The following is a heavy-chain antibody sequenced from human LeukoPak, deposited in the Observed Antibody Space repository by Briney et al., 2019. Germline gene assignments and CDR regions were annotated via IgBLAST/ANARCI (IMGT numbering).Heavy chain of an antibody. CDR3: ARGLGDYYDSSGPRDY. V-gene: IGHV4-34*01. CDR2: INHSGST. CDR1: GGSFSGYY. Sequence: SETLSLTCAVYGGSFSGYYWSWIRQPPGKGLEWIGEINHSGSTNYNPSLKSRVTISVDTSKNQFSLKLSSVTAADTAVYYCARGLGDYYDSSGPRDYWGQGTLLTVSS. D-gene: IGHD3-22*01. J-gene: IGHJ4*02.